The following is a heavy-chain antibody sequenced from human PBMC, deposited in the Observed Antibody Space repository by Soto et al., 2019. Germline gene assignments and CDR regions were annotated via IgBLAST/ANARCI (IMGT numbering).Heavy chain of an antibody. CDR1: GGSISSSSYY. J-gene: IGHJ4*02. CDR2: NNGNT. Sequence: SETLSLTCTVSGGSISSSSYYWGWIRQPPGKGLEWIGYNNGNTDYNPSLESRVTISVDTSKNQVSLILTSVTPADTAVYYCAPPPPYWGQGTLVPVSS. CDR3: APPPPY. V-gene: IGHV4-39*07.